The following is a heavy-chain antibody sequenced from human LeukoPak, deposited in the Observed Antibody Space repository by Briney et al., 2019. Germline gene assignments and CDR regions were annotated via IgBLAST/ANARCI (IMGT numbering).Heavy chain of an antibody. Sequence: NPGGSLRLSCAASGFTFSDYYMSWIRQAPGKGLEWVSYISSGGSTIYYADSVKGRFTISRDNAKNSLYLQMNSLRAEDTAVYYCARGAAVPAAGYYYGMDVWGQGTTVTVSS. V-gene: IGHV3-11*01. CDR3: ARGAAVPAAGYYYGMDV. D-gene: IGHD2-2*01. J-gene: IGHJ6*02. CDR2: ISSGGSTI. CDR1: GFTFSDYY.